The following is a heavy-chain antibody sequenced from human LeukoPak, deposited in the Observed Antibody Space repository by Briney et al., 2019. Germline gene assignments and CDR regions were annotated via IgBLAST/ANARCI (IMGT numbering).Heavy chain of an antibody. J-gene: IGHJ4*02. V-gene: IGHV4-34*01. CDR3: ARDRYGSGSYDY. D-gene: IGHD3-10*01. Sequence: ASETLSLTCAVYGGSFSDYWWTWIRQSPGKGLEWIGEVNHSGRTNYNPSLKSRVTISVDTSKNQFSLKLSSVTAADTAVYYCARDRYGSGSYDYWGQGTLVTVSA. CDR2: VNHSGRT. CDR1: GGSFSDYW.